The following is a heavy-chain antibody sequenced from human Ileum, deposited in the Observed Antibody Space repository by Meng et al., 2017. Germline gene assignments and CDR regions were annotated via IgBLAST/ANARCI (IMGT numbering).Heavy chain of an antibody. D-gene: IGHD3-3*01. CDR2: TYYRSKWYS. CDR1: GGSVSSNIAA. Sequence: VQLQPTGPGLVKPSQALSVPCAVSGGSVSSNIAAWNWIRQSPLRGLEWLGRTYYRSKWYSEYAVSVKSRISITPDTSKNQFSLQMNSVTPEDTAVYYCASGSGSLDYWGPGTLVTVSS. V-gene: IGHV6-1*01. CDR3: ASGSGSLDY. J-gene: IGHJ4*02.